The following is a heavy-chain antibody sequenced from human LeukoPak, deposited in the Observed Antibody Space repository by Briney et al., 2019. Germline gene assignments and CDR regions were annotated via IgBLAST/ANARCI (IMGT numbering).Heavy chain of an antibody. V-gene: IGHV4-39*07. Sequence: SETLSLTCTVSGGSIISNSYYFGWIRQPPGKGLEWIGSIYYSGSTYYNPSLKNRVSISVDTSKNQFSLKLRSVTAADTAVYFCARGRVSSSTWYSTYYYYFYMDVWGKGTTVTVSS. J-gene: IGHJ6*03. CDR1: GGSIISNSYY. CDR3: ARGRVSSSTWYSTYYYYFYMDV. D-gene: IGHD1-1*01. CDR2: IYYSGST.